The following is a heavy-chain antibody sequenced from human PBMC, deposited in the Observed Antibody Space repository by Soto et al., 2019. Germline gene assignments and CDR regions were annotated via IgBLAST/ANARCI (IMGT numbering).Heavy chain of an antibody. D-gene: IGHD5-18*01. V-gene: IGHV3-30*18. Sequence: RGSLRLSCAASGFTFSSYGMHWVRQAPGKGLEWVAVISYDGSNKYYADSVKGRFTISRDNSKNTLYLQMNSLRAEDTAVYYCAKEVGYSYAGFDYWGQGTLVTVSS. CDR3: AKEVGYSYAGFDY. CDR1: GFTFSSYG. J-gene: IGHJ4*02. CDR2: ISYDGSNK.